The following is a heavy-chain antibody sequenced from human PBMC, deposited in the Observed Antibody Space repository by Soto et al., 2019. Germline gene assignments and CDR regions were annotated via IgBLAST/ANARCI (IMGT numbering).Heavy chain of an antibody. CDR1: GYTFTGYY. CDR2: INPNSGGT. D-gene: IGHD6-19*01. CDR3: AGVGSDSSGWYVNWFDP. Sequence: ASVKVSCKASGYTFTGYYMHWVRQAPGQGLEWMGWINPNSGGTNYAQKFQGRVTMTRDTSTSTAYMELRSLRSDDTALYYCAGVGSDSSGWYVNWFDPWGQGSLVTVYS. V-gene: IGHV1-2*02. J-gene: IGHJ5*02.